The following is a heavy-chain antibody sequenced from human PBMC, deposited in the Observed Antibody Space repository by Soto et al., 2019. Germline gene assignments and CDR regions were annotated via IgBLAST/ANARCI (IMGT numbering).Heavy chain of an antibody. Sequence: QVQMQESGPGLVRPSQTLSLSCAVSGASLTSGDYYWNWIRQSPGKGLEWIGYIYYNGDTYYNPSLKGRVTCSLDTSKNHFSLKMTSLTAADTAVYFCARENTAMGGYFDYWGPGSLVTISS. CDR3: ARENTAMGGYFDY. V-gene: IGHV4-30-4*01. D-gene: IGHD5-18*01. CDR1: GASLTSGDYY. J-gene: IGHJ4*02. CDR2: IYYNGDT.